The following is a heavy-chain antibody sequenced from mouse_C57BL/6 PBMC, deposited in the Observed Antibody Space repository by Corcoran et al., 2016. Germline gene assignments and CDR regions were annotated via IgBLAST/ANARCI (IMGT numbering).Heavy chain of an antibody. Sequence: QIQLVQSGPELKKPGETVKISCKAYGYTFTTYGMSWVKQAPGKGLKWMGWINTYSGVPTYADDFKGRFAFSLETSASTAYLQINNLKNEDTATYFCARWLLPYYYAMDYWGQGTSVTVSS. CDR2: INTYSGVP. CDR3: ARWLLPYYYAMDY. V-gene: IGHV9-3*01. CDR1: GYTFTTYG. D-gene: IGHD2-3*01. J-gene: IGHJ4*01.